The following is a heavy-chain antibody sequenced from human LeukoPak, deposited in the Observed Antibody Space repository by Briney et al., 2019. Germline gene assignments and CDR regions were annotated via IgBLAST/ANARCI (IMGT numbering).Heavy chain of an antibody. D-gene: IGHD2-2*01. CDR2: MNPNSGNT. V-gene: IGHV1-8*01. CDR1: GYTFTSYD. J-gene: IGHJ4*02. Sequence: GASVKVSCKASGYTFTSYDINWVRQATGQGLEWMGWMNPNSGNTGYAQKFQGRVTMTRNTSISTAYMELSSLRSEDTAVYYCATLGVVPAAHIDYWGQGTLVTVSS. CDR3: ATLGVVPAAHIDY.